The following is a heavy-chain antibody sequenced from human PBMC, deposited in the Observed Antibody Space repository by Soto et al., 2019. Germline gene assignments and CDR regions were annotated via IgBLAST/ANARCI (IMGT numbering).Heavy chain of an antibody. Sequence: ASVKVSCKASGYTFTSYAMHLVRQAPGQRLEWMGWINAGNGNTKYSQKFQGRVTITRDTSASTAYMELSSLRSEDTAVYYCARPSSGWYGLDYWGQGTLVTVS. V-gene: IGHV1-3*01. CDR3: ARPSSGWYGLDY. J-gene: IGHJ4*02. D-gene: IGHD6-19*01. CDR2: INAGNGNT. CDR1: GYTFTSYA.